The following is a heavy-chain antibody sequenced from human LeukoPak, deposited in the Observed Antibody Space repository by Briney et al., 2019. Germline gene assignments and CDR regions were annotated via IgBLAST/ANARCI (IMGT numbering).Heavy chain of an antibody. Sequence: GRSLRLSCAASGLIFSSYAMHWVRQAPGKGLEWVAVISYDGKKTYYADSVKGRFTISRDNSKNTLFLQMNSLRAEDTAVNYFGSGTYYEGSFDIWGQGTRVTVSS. V-gene: IGHV3-30*04. D-gene: IGHD3-10*01. CDR1: GLIFSSYA. CDR2: ISYDGKKT. J-gene: IGHJ3*02. CDR3: GSGTYYEGSFDI.